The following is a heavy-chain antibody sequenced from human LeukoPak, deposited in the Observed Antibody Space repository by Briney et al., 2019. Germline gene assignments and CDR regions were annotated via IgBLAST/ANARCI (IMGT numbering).Heavy chain of an antibody. Sequence: GASVKVSCKVSGYTLTELSMHWVRQAPGKGLEWMGGFGPEDGETIYAQKFQGRVTMTEDTSTDTAYMELSSLRSEDTAVYYCATGSQYGGWYRVRGAFDIWGQGTMVTVSS. CDR1: GYTLTELS. CDR2: FGPEDGET. CDR3: ATGSQYGGWYRVRGAFDI. V-gene: IGHV1-24*01. J-gene: IGHJ3*02. D-gene: IGHD6-19*01.